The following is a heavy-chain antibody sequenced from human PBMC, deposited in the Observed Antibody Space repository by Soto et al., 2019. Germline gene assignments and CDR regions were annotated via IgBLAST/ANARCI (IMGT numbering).Heavy chain of an antibody. CDR3: ARDLAADGYNLNWFDP. CDR2: ISAYNGNT. CDR1: GYTFTSYG. Sequence: QVQLVQSGAEVKKPGASVKVSCKASGYTFTSYGISWVRQAPGQGLEWMGWISAYNGNTNYAQKLQGRVTMTTDTSTSTAHMELRSLRSDDTAVYYCARDLAADGYNLNWFDPWGQGTLVTVSS. D-gene: IGHD5-12*01. V-gene: IGHV1-18*01. J-gene: IGHJ5*02.